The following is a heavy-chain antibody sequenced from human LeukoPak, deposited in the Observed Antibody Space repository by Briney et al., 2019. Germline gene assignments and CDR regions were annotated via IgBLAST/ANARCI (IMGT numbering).Heavy chain of an antibody. CDR2: ISSSSYI. CDR1: GFTFSSYS. J-gene: IGHJ4*02. Sequence: GGSLRLSCAASGFTFSSYSMNWVRQAPGKGLEWVSSISSSSYIYYSDSVKGRFTISRDNAKHSLYLQMNSLRAEDTAVYYCARDRWDPERIFGVVIIGSDYWGQGTLVTVCS. V-gene: IGHV3-21*01. CDR3: ARDRWDPERIFGVVIIGSDY. D-gene: IGHD3-3*01.